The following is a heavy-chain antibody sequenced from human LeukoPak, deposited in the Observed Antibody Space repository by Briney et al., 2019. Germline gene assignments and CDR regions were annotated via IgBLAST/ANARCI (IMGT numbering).Heavy chain of an antibody. J-gene: IGHJ4*02. CDR1: GGSISSYY. V-gene: IGHV4-59*01. D-gene: IGHD3-22*01. CDR2: IYYSGGT. Sequence: SETLSLTCTVSGGSISSYYWSWIRQSPGKGLEWIGYIYYSGGTDYNPSLKSRVTISVDTSKNQFSLKLSSVTAADTAVYYCARVRVSSGHHPWYFDYWGQGTLVTVTS. CDR3: ARVRVSSGHHPWYFDY.